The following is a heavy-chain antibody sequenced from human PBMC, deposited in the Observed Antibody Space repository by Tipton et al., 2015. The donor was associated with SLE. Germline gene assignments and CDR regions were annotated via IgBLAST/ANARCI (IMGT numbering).Heavy chain of an antibody. V-gene: IGHV3-73*01. CDR1: GFNLSDFA. J-gene: IGHJ6*02. D-gene: IGHD3-16*01. CDR3: TRRGGYGMDV. CDR2: IRRKGISYAT. Sequence: SLRLSCAASGFNLSDFAIPWVRQASGKGPEWVGRIRRKGISYATAYAASVKGRFTISRDDSKNTAYLQMNSLKTEDTAVYYCTRRGGYGMDVWGQGTTVTVSS.